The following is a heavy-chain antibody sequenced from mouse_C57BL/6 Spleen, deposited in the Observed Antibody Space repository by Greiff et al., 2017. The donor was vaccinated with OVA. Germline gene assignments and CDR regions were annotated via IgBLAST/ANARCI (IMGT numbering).Heavy chain of an antibody. D-gene: IGHD2-3*01. J-gene: IGHJ2*01. Sequence: VKLMESGAELARPGASVKLSCKASGYTFTSYGISWVKQRTGQGLEWIGEIYPRSGNTYYNEKFKGKATLTADKSSSTAYMELRSLTSEDSAVYFCAPAGADGFDYWGQGTLSQSPQ. V-gene: IGHV1-81*01. CDR1: GYTFTSYG. CDR3: APAGADGFDY. CDR2: IYPRSGNT.